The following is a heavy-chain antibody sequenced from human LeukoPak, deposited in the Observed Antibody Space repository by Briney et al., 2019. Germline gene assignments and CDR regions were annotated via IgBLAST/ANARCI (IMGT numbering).Heavy chain of an antibody. J-gene: IGHJ4*02. CDR1: GYTFTSYY. CDR3: ARALTNYYGSGSPNYFDY. V-gene: IGHV1-46*01. CDR2: INPSGGST. Sequence: ASVKVSCKASGYTFTSYYMHWVRQAPGQGLEWMGIINPSGGSTSYAQKFQGRVTMTRDTSISTAYMELSRLRSDDTAVYYCARALTNYYGSGSPNYFDYWGQGTLVTVSS. D-gene: IGHD3-10*01.